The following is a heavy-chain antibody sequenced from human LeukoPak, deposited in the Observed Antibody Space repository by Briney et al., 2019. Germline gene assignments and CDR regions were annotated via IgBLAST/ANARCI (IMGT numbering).Heavy chain of an antibody. V-gene: IGHV3-48*01. CDR2: ISSSSSTI. CDR3: AREGGEIIDY. CDR1: GFTFSSYS. Sequence: GGSLRLSCAASGFTFSSYSMNWVRQAPGKGLEWVSYISSSSSTIYYADSVKGRFTISRDNAKNSLYLQMNSLRAEDTAVYYCAREGGEIIDYWGQGTLVTVSS. J-gene: IGHJ4*02. D-gene: IGHD3-16*01.